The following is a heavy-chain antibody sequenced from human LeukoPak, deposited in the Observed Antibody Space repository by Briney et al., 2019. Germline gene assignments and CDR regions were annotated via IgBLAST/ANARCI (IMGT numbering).Heavy chain of an antibody. CDR1: GFTFSSYG. CDR2: IRYDGSNK. D-gene: IGHD3-3*01. J-gene: IGHJ4*02. Sequence: GGSLRLSCAASGFTFSSYGMHWVRQAPGKGLEWVAFIRYDGSNKYYADSVKGRFTISRDNSKNTLYLQMNSLRAEDTAVYYCARDGTYYDFWSGYYFFDYWGQGTLVTVSS. CDR3: ARDGTYYDFWSGYYFFDY. V-gene: IGHV3-30*02.